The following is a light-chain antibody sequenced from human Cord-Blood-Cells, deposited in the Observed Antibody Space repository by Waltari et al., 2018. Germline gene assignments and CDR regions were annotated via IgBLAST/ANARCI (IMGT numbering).Light chain of an antibody. CDR1: SSNIGSNY. CDR3: AAWDDSLSGPV. CDR2: RNN. Sequence: QSVLTQPPSASGTPGQRVTISCSGSSSNIGSNYVYWYQQLPGTAPKLLIYRNNQRPSGVPDRCSGSKSGTSPSLAISGLRSEDEADYYCAAWDDSLSGPVFGGGTKLTVL. V-gene: IGLV1-47*01. J-gene: IGLJ3*02.